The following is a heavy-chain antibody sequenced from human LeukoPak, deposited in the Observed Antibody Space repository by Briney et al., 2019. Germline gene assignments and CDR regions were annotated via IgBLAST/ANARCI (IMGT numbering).Heavy chain of an antibody. V-gene: IGHV3-53*01. J-gene: IGHJ5*02. Sequence: GGSLRLSCAASGFTVSSNYMSWVRQAPGKGLEWVSVIYSGGSTYYADSVKGRFTISRDNSKNTLYLQMNSLRAEDTAVYYCAKDMAIFGVVTTFDPWGQGTLVTVSS. CDR2: IYSGGST. CDR1: GFTVSSNY. CDR3: AKDMAIFGVVTTFDP. D-gene: IGHD3-3*01.